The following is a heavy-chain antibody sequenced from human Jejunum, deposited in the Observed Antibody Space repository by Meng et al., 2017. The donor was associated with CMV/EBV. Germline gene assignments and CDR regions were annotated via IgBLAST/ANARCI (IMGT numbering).Heavy chain of an antibody. V-gene: IGHV3-30*04. CDR1: GFTFSSYA. J-gene: IGHJ4*02. CDR2: ISYDGSNK. CDR3: ARENDYRNYFDS. D-gene: IGHD4-11*01. Sequence: ASGFTFSSYAMHWVRQAPGKGLEWVAVISYDGSNKYYADSVRGRFSLSRDHSDNPVYLQMNSLRAEDTAVYFCARENDYRNYFDSWGQGTLVTVSS.